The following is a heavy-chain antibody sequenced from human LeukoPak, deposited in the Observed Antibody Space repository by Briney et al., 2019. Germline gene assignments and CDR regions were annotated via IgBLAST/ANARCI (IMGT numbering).Heavy chain of an antibody. D-gene: IGHD3-10*01. Sequence: GSLRLSCADSGFRFTNAWLTWVRQAPGKGLEWVGRIKSKGDGETTDYAAPVKGRFIMSRDDSKATLYLQMNFLITEDTAVYYCVTDLGLTMIRGVLVSWGQGTLVTVSS. CDR3: VTDLGLTMIRGVLVS. J-gene: IGHJ4*02. V-gene: IGHV3-15*01. CDR2: IKSKGDGETT. CDR1: GFRFTNAW.